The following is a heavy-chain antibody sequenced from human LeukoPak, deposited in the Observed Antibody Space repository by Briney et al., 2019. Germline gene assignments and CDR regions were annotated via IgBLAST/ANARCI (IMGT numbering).Heavy chain of an antibody. D-gene: IGHD6-13*01. CDR1: GFTFSSYS. V-gene: IGHV3-21*01. CDR2: ISSSSSYI. J-gene: IGHJ4*02. CDR3: ARDRYSSSWRPYDY. Sequence: PGGSLRLSCAASGFTFSSYSMNWVRQAPGKGLEWVSFISSSSSYIYYADSVKGRFTISRDNAKNSLYLQMNSLRAEDTAVYHCARDRYSSSWRPYDYWGQGTLVTVSS.